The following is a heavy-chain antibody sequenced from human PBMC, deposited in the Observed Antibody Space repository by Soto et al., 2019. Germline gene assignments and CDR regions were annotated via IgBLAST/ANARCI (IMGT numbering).Heavy chain of an antibody. CDR1: GFTFSNFG. CDR2: ISNSGGSI. Sequence: DVQLLVSGGGLVQPGGSLRLSCAASGFTFSNFGMSWVRQAPGKGLEWVSAISNSGGSIYYADSVKGRFTISRDNSKNTLYLQMNSLRAEDTAVYYCAKSLVAVTRRVCFDSWGQGTLVTVSS. CDR3: AKSLVAVTRRVCFDS. D-gene: IGHD2-15*01. V-gene: IGHV3-23*01. J-gene: IGHJ4*02.